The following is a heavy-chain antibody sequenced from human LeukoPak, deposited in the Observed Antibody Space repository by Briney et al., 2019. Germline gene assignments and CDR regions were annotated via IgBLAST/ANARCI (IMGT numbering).Heavy chain of an antibody. CDR3: ARDAPPSP. V-gene: IGHV3-30-3*01. CDR2: ISYDGSNK. J-gene: IGHJ5*02. CDR1: GFTFSSYA. Sequence: PGGSLRLSCAASGFTFSSYAMHWVRQAPGKGLEWVAVISYDGSNKYYADSVKGRFTISRDNSKNTLYLQMNSLRAEDTAVYYCARDAPPSPWGQGTLVTVSS.